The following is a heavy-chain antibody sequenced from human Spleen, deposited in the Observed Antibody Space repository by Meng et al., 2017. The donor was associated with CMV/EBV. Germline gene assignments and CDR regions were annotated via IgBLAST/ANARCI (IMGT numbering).Heavy chain of an antibody. J-gene: IGHJ5*02. CDR1: GYTFTGYY. Sequence: ASVKGSCKTSGYTFTGYYMHWVRQAPGQGLEWMGWINPNSGGTNYAQKFQGRVTMTRDTSISTAYMELSRLRSDDTAVYYCARGGYSSNWYRYWWFDPWGQGTLVTVSS. D-gene: IGHD6-13*01. V-gene: IGHV1-2*02. CDR2: INPNSGGT. CDR3: ARGGYSSNWYRYWWFDP.